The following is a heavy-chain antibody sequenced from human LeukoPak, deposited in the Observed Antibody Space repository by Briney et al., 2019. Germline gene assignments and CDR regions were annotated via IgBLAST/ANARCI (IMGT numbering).Heavy chain of an antibody. CDR3: ATDSGKRAAAGDYYYYGMDV. V-gene: IGHV4-59*12. D-gene: IGHD6-13*01. CDR1: GGSISGYY. CDR2: IYYSGST. J-gene: IGHJ6*02. Sequence: SETLSLTCTVSGGSISGYYWSWIRQPPGKGLEWIGYIYYSGSTNYNPSLKSRVTISVDTSKNQFSLKLSSVTAADTAVYYCATDSGKRAAAGDYYYYGMDVWGQGTTVTVSS.